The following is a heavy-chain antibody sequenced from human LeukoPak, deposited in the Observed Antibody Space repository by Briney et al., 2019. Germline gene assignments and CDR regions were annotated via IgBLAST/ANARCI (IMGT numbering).Heavy chain of an antibody. CDR1: GFTFSASY. CDR3: ARDPRTVRI. D-gene: IGHD1-1*01. CDR2: ISENSSDT. Sequence: GGSLRLSCVASGFTFSASYMTWVRQPPGKGLEWLSYISENSSDTNYADSVKGRFTVSRDNAKNSLYLQMNSLRVEDTAVYYCARDPRTVRIWGQGTLVTVSS. V-gene: IGHV3-11*06. J-gene: IGHJ4*02.